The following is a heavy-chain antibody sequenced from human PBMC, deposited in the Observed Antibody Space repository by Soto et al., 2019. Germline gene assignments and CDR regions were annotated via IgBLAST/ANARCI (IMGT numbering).Heavy chain of an antibody. V-gene: IGHV4-30-4*01. CDR3: ARDRRTVTTYGYYYGMDV. J-gene: IGHJ6*02. CDR2: IYYSGST. CDR1: GDSISSSDYY. Sequence: PSETLSLTCTVSGDSISSSDYYWSWIRQPPGKGLEWIGYIYYSGSTYYNPSLKSRVTISVATSKNQFSLKLSSVTAADTAVYYCARDRRTVTTYGYYYGMDVWGQGTTVTVSS. D-gene: IGHD4-17*01.